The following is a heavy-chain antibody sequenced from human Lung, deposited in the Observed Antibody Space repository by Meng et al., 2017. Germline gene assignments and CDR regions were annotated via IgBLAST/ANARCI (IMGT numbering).Heavy chain of an antibody. Sequence: VHLGGSGGSVVRPGGSLRLSCAASGFIFDDYGMSWVRQAPGKGLEWVSGINWNGGNVDYAVSVKGRFTISRDNAKNSLHLQMNSLRAEDTALYYCTRGPSLAMSAVPDYWGQGTLVTVSS. CDR3: TRGPSLAMSAVPDY. V-gene: IGHV3-20*04. CDR1: GFIFDDYG. D-gene: IGHD5/OR15-5a*01. J-gene: IGHJ4*02. CDR2: INWNGGNV.